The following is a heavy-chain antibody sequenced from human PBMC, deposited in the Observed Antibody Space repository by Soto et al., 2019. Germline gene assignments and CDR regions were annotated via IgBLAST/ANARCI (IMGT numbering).Heavy chain of an antibody. D-gene: IGHD6-19*01. CDR1: GGTFSSYA. Sequence: QVQLVQSGAEVKKPGSSVKVSCKASGGTFSSYAISWVRQAPGQGLEWMGGIIPIFGTANYAQKFQGRVTITADESTSTAYMELSSLRSEDTGVYYCARGIAVAGTVFDWYFDLWGRGTLVTVSS. V-gene: IGHV1-69*01. J-gene: IGHJ2*01. CDR2: IIPIFGTA. CDR3: ARGIAVAGTVFDWYFDL.